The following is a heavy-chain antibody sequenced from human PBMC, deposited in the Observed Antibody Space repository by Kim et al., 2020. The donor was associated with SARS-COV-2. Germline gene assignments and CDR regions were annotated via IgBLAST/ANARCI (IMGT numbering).Heavy chain of an antibody. V-gene: IGHV3-30*04. CDR1: GFTFSSYA. CDR2: ISYDGSNK. CDR3: AREGGITMVRGVISGERGFDY. Sequence: GGSLRLSCAASGFTFSSYAMHWVRQAPGKGLEWVAVISYDGSNKYYADSVKGRFTISRDNSKNTLYLQMNSLRAEDTAVYYCAREGGITMVRGVISGERGFDYWGQGTLVTVSS. D-gene: IGHD3-10*01. J-gene: IGHJ4*02.